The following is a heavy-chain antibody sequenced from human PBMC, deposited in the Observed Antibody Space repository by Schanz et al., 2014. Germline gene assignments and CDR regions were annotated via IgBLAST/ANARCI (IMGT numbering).Heavy chain of an antibody. CDR1: GFPFSTYS. CDR2: TSHDGSFT. J-gene: IGHJ6*02. D-gene: IGHD3-10*01. Sequence: EVQLVESGGGLVKPGGSLRLSCVASGFPFSTYSIHWVRQAPGKGLEWVSRTSHDGSFTTFADSVKGRFTISRDNAKNTPYLQMNSPSAEDTAVYYCARSGVDVWGQGTTVTVSS. V-gene: IGHV3-21*01. CDR3: ARSGVDV.